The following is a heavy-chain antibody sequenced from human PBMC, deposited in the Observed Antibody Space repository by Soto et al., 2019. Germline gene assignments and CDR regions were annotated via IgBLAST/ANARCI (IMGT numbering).Heavy chain of an antibody. D-gene: IGHD6-13*01. V-gene: IGHV3-21*01. CDR3: ARAPPSSSFLPFDY. J-gene: IGHJ4*02. CDR1: GFTFSSYS. CDR2: ISSSSSYI. Sequence: PGGSLRLSCAASGFTFSSYSMNWVRQAPGKGLEWVSSISSSSSYIYYADSVKGRFTISRDNAKNSLYLQMNSLRAEDTAVYYCARAPPSSSFLPFDYWGQGTLVTVSS.